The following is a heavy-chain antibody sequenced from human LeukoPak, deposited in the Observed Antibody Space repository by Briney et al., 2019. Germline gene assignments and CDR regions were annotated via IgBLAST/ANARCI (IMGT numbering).Heavy chain of an antibody. V-gene: IGHV1-69*06. CDR3: AAMYTVREVIIGDDY. CDR1: GCAFSSYA. CDR2: IIPLFGTP. D-gene: IGHD3-10*01. J-gene: IGHJ4*02. Sequence: GASVKVSCKASGCAFSSYALSWVRQAPGQRLEWMGGIIPLFGTPNYAQKVQGRFTITADISATTLYMDLNRLRSECRAVYYCAAMYTVREVIIGDDYWGQGTLVTVSS.